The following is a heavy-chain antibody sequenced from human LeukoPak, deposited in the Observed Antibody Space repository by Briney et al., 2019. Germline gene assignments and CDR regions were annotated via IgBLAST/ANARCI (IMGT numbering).Heavy chain of an antibody. Sequence: GGSLRLSCAASGFSFSSDWMIWVRQAPGKGLEWVASIKADEGETYYLESVKGRFTVSRDNAKNSLYLQMNNLRAEDTAVYYCVRYYTRQSWYFDLWGRGTLVTVSS. CDR3: VRYYTRQSWYFDL. J-gene: IGHJ2*01. CDR2: IKADEGET. D-gene: IGHD3-10*01. CDR1: GFSFSSDW. V-gene: IGHV3-7*01.